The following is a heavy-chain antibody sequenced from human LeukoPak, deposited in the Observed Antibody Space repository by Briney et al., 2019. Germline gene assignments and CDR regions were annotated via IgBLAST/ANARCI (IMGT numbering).Heavy chain of an antibody. V-gene: IGHV4-61*02. CDR2: IYTSGST. Sequence: PSQTLSLTCTVSGGSISSGSYYWSWIRQPAGKGLEWIGRIYTSGSTNYNPSLKSRVTISVDTSKNQFSLKLSSVTAADTAVYYCARVGYDFWSGTYGGKWYYYYMDVWGKGTTVTVSS. CDR3: ARVGYDFWSGTYGGKWYYYYMDV. CDR1: GGSISSGSYY. D-gene: IGHD3-3*01. J-gene: IGHJ6*03.